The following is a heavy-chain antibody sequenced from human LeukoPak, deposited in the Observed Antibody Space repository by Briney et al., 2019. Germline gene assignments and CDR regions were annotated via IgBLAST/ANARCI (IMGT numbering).Heavy chain of an antibody. CDR2: IKQDETEK. D-gene: IGHD6-13*01. CDR3: ARRIAAAAAPYYFDY. Sequence: GGSLRLSCAASGFTFSSYGMHWVRQAPGKGLEWVANIKQDETEKFYLGSVKGRFTISRDNAKNSLYLQMNSLRVEDTALYYCARRIAAAAAPYYFDYWGQGTLVTVSS. J-gene: IGHJ4*02. CDR1: GFTFSSYG. V-gene: IGHV3-7*03.